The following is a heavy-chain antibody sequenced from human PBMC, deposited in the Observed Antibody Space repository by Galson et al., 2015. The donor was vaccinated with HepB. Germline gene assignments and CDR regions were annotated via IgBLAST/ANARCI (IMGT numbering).Heavy chain of an antibody. D-gene: IGHD6-19*01. CDR3: ARGLLDSNDWWGFHYCAMDV. CDR2: MSHDGSNE. CDR1: GFIFSSYS. Sequence: SLRLSCAASGFIFSSYSLHWVRQAPGKGLEWVAVMSHDGSNEYYADSVKGRFTISRDNSKKTLYLQMNSLRTEDTAVYYCARGLLDSNDWWGFHYCAMDVWGQGTTVSVS. J-gene: IGHJ6*02. V-gene: IGHV3-30-3*01.